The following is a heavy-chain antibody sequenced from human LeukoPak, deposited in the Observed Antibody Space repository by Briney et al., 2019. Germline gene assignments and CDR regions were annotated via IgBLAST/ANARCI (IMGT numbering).Heavy chain of an antibody. CDR1: GGTFDRYA. D-gene: IGHD3-16*02. CDR2: IAPIFGTP. J-gene: IGHJ6*03. Sequence: SVKVSCKASGGTFDRYAISWVRLAPGQGLEWMGGIAPIFGTPNYAQNFQGRVTITTDESTSTAYMELSSLRSDDTAVYYCASHFRSNHYYFYYMDVWGTGTTVTVSS. CDR3: ASHFRSNHYYFYYMDV. V-gene: IGHV1-69*05.